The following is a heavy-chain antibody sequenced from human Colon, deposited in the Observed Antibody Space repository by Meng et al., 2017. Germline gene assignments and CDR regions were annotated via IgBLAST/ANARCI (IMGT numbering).Heavy chain of an antibody. CDR1: AFPFSTYE. V-gene: IGHV3-23*01. J-gene: IGHJ3*02. Sequence: GVLKISCAASAFPFSTYEFIWVRQAPGEGLEWVSAISGSGGTTYYTGSVKGRFTISRDNSKNTLCLQMNSLRAEDTAVYYCAKGRIADTSYDAFDIWGQGTMVTVSS. D-gene: IGHD5-18*01. CDR2: ISGSGGTT. CDR3: AKGRIADTSYDAFDI.